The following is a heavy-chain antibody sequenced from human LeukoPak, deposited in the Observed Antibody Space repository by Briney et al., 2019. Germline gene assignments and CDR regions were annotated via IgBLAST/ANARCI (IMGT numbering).Heavy chain of an antibody. Sequence: PSETLSLTCAVYGGSFSGYYWSWIRQPPGKGLEWIGEINHSGGTNYNPSLKSRVTISVDTSKNQFSLKLSSVTAADTAVYYCARGRRPVLQLLRPNWFDPWGQGTLVTVSS. CDR3: ARGRRPVLQLLRPNWFDP. V-gene: IGHV4-34*01. CDR2: INHSGGT. J-gene: IGHJ5*02. CDR1: GGSFSGYY. D-gene: IGHD2-2*01.